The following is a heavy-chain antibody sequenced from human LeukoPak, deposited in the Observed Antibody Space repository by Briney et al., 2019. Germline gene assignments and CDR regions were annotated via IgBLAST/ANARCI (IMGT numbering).Heavy chain of an antibody. Sequence: GSLRLSCAASGFTFSSYSMNWVRQAPGKGLEWVSYISSSSSTIYYADSVKGRFTISRDNAKNSLYLQMNSLRAEDTAVYYCARSYGSGSSYYFDYWGQGTLVTVSS. CDR1: GFTFSSYS. CDR2: ISSSSSTI. CDR3: ARSYGSGSSYYFDY. V-gene: IGHV3-48*01. J-gene: IGHJ4*02. D-gene: IGHD3-10*01.